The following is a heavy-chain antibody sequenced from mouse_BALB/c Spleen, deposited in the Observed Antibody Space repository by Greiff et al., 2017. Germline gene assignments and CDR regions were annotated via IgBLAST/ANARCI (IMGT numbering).Heavy chain of an antibody. CDR2: IWAGGST. Sequence: VKLVESGPGLVAPSQSLSITCTVSGFSLTSYGVHWVRQPPGKGLEWLGVIWAGGSTNYNSAFMSRLSISKDNSKSQVFLKMNSLQTDDTAIYYCVRYYGRVYAMDYWGQGTSVTVSS. V-gene: IGHV2-9*02. CDR3: VRYYGRVYAMDY. J-gene: IGHJ4*01. CDR1: GFSLTSYG. D-gene: IGHD1-1*01.